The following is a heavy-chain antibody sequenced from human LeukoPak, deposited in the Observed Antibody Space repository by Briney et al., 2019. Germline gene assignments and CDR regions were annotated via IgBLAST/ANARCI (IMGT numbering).Heavy chain of an antibody. D-gene: IGHD3-10*01. V-gene: IGHV3-23*01. CDR2: IGGSGTRT. CDR1: GFSFINYA. J-gene: IGHJ4*02. CDR3: AKDRGSTWFGGFDY. Sequence: GGSLRLSCAASGFSFINYAMSWVRQAPGKGLEWVSAIGGSGTRTYNADSVKGRFTISGDNSKNTLYLQMNSLRAEDTAVYYCAKDRGSTWFGGFDYWGQGTLVTVSS.